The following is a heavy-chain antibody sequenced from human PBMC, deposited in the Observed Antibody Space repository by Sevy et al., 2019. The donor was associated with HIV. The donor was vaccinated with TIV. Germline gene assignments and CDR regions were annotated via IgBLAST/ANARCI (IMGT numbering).Heavy chain of an antibody. J-gene: IGHJ6*03. CDR1: DGSISSYY. D-gene: IGHD6-13*01. V-gene: IGHV4-59*01. CDR2: IYYSGSI. Sequence: SETLSLTCTVSDGSISSYYWSWIRQPPGKGLEWIGYIYYSGSINYNPSLKSRVTISVDTSKNQFSLKLSSVTAADTAVYYCGRGGGSWYGGYYYYYYMDVWGKGTTVTVSS. CDR3: GRGGGSWYGGYYYYYYMDV.